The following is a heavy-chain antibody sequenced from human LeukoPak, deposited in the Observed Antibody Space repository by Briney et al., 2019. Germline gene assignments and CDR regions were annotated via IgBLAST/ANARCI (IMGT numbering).Heavy chain of an antibody. J-gene: IGHJ4*02. Sequence: ASVKVSCKASGYTFTSYYMHWVRQAPGQGLEWMGWINPNSGGTNYAQKFQGWVTMTRDTSISTAYMELSRLRSDDTAVYYCARGRREYSSSWLDYWGQGTLVTVSS. CDR3: ARGRREYSSSWLDY. CDR2: INPNSGGT. CDR1: GYTFTSYY. V-gene: IGHV1-2*04. D-gene: IGHD6-13*01.